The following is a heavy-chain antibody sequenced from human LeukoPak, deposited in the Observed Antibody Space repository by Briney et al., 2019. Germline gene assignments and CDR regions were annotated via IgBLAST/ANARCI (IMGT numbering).Heavy chain of an antibody. CDR2: ISYDGSDK. J-gene: IGHJ4*02. CDR1: GFTFGNFA. D-gene: IGHD4-23*01. CDR3: AKEKKRDGGSLGFDY. Sequence: GGSLRLSCAASGFTFGNFAVHWVRQAPGKGLEWVALISYDGSDKYYAESVKGRFTISRDNSKNTLYLQMDSLRAEDTAVYYCAKEKKRDGGSLGFDYWGQGTLVTVSS. V-gene: IGHV3-30*04.